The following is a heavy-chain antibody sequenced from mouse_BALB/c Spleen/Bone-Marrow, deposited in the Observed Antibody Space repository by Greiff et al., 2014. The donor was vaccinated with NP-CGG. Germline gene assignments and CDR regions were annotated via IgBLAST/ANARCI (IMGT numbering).Heavy chain of an antibody. J-gene: IGHJ4*01. Sequence: EVKLMESGAELVKSGASVKLSCTASGFNIKDTYMHWVKQRPEQGLEWIGRIDPANGNTKYDPKFQGKATITADTSSNTAYLQLSSLTSEDTAVYYCARWEYYAMDYWGQGTSVTVSS. CDR3: ARWEYYAMDY. D-gene: IGHD4-1*01. CDR1: GFNIKDTY. CDR2: IDPANGNT. V-gene: IGHV14-3*02.